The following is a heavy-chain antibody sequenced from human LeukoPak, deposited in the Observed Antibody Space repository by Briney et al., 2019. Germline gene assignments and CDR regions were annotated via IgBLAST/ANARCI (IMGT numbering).Heavy chain of an antibody. Sequence: GGSLRLSCAASGFTFSSYGMHWVRQAPGKGLEWVAFIRYGGSNKYYADSVKGRFTISRDNSKNTLYLQMNSLRAEDTAVYYCARVPYDSSGYRPLVYMDVWGKGTTVTVSS. D-gene: IGHD3-22*01. CDR1: GFTFSSYG. V-gene: IGHV3-30*02. J-gene: IGHJ6*03. CDR2: IRYGGSNK. CDR3: ARVPYDSSGYRPLVYMDV.